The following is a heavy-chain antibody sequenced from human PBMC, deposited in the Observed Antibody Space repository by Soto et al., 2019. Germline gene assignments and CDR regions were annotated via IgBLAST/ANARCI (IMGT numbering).Heavy chain of an antibody. D-gene: IGHD3-16*01. Sequence: ASVKIFCKASGYPFTSYHMHWVRPAPGQGLQWMGLINPNDGRTRYARQFEGRVTMTRDTSTTTIFMELSSLTFEDTAFSSCVRRFEYSFAYNYFDAWGPRTLVTVSS. CDR1: GYPFTSYH. CDR3: VRRFEYSFAYNYFDA. V-gene: IGHV1-46*01. CDR2: INPNDGRT. J-gene: IGHJ5*02.